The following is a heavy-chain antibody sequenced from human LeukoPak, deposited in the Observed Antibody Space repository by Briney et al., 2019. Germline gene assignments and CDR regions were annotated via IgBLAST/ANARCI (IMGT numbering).Heavy chain of an antibody. CDR2: IGWDSGSI. CDR1: GFTFDGYA. CDR3: AKDSERDTTMVIDY. V-gene: IGHV3-9*03. Sequence: PGRSLRLSCAASGFTFDGYAMHWVRQAPGKGLEWVAGIGWDSGSICYAVSVKGRFTISRDNAKSSLYLQMNSLRAEDMAFYYCAKDSERDTTMVIDYWGQGTLVTVSS. J-gene: IGHJ4*02. D-gene: IGHD5-18*01.